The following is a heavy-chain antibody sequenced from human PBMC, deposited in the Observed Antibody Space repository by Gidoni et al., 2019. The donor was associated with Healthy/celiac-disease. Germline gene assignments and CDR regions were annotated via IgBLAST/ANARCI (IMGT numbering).Heavy chain of an antibody. V-gene: IGHV1-69*06. CDR3: AITQPQTSMIVVEGAFDI. D-gene: IGHD3-22*01. CDR1: GGTFSSYA. J-gene: IGHJ3*02. CDR2: IIPIFGTA. Sequence: QVQLVQSGAEVKKPGSSVTVSCQSSGGTFSSYAISWVRQAPGQGLEWMGGIIPIFGTANYAQKFQGRVTITADKSTSTAYMELSSLRSEDTAVYYCAITQPQTSMIVVEGAFDIWGQGTMVTVSS.